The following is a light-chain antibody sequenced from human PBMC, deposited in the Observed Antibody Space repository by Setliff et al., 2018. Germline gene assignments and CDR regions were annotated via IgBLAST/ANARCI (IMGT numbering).Light chain of an antibody. J-gene: IGLJ1*01. CDR1: SSGIGGDNY. V-gene: IGLV2-14*03. CDR2: DAS. Sequence: QSALTQPASISGSLGQSITISCTGTSSGIGGDNYVSWYQQLPGKAPQLIIFDASSRPSGVSHRFSGSKSGYTASLTISGLQAGDEADYYCSSYTRSSTYVFGGGTKVTV. CDR3: SSYTRSSTYV.